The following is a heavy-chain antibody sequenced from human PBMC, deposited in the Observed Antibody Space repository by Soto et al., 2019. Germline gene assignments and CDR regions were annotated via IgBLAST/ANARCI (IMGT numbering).Heavy chain of an antibody. CDR2: IIPLFTTA. V-gene: IGHV1-69*13. D-gene: IGHD3-22*01. CDR1: GGSFNCYA. CDR3: GSVYCDTNAYYMYF. Sequence: SDKVSYRATGGSFNCYAISWVRQDPGQGLEWMGNIIPLFTTANYAQMFQGRVTITADESTSTAYMELRSLRSEDTAVYYCGSVYCDTNAYYMYFWGQGTLVTVSS. J-gene: IGHJ4*02.